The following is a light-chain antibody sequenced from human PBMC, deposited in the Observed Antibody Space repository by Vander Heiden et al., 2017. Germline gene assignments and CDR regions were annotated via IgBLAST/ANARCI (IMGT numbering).Light chain of an antibody. Sequence: EIVMTQSPAPLSVSPGERATLSCSASQSVSSNLAWYQQKPGQAPRLLIYGASTRATGIPARFSSSRSGTEFTLTISSLQSEDFAVYYCQQYNNWPPLTFGGGTKVEIK. CDR1: QSVSSN. J-gene: IGKJ4*01. CDR2: GAS. V-gene: IGKV3-15*01. CDR3: QQYNNWPPLT.